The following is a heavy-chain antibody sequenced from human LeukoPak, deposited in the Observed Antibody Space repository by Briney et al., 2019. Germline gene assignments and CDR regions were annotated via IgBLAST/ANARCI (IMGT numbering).Heavy chain of an antibody. J-gene: IGHJ6*02. V-gene: IGHV3-30-3*01. D-gene: IGHD2-2*01. CDR2: ISYDGSNK. CDR1: GFTFSSYA. Sequence: GGSLRLSCAASGFTFSSYAMHWVRQAPGKGREGVAVISYDGSNKYYADSVKGRFTISRDNSKNTLYLPMNSLRAEDTAVYYCARPKYCSSTSCYPIGYYYYGMDVWGQGTTVTVSS. CDR3: ARPKYCSSTSCYPIGYYYYGMDV.